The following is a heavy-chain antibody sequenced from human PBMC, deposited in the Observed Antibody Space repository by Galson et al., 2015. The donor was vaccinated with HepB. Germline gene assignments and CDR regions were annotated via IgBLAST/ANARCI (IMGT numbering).Heavy chain of an antibody. CDR1: GYTFTGYY. D-gene: IGHD3-22*01. CDR3: ARGVTMIVVVSFKLDAFDI. CDR2: INPNSGGT. Sequence: SVKVSCKASGYTFTGYYMHWVRQAPGQGLEWMGRINPNSGGTNYAQKFQGRVTMTRDTSISTAYMELSSLRSEDTAVYYCARGVTMIVVVSFKLDAFDIWGQGTMVTVSS. V-gene: IGHV1-2*06. J-gene: IGHJ3*02.